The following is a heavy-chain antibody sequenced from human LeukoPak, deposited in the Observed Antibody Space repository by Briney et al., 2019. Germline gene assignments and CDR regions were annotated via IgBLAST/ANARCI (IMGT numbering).Heavy chain of an antibody. CDR3: ASGGYCSGGNCQGTLFHN. Sequence: QTGGSLRLSCAASGFTFSSYWMTWVRQAPGKGLEWVANIKYEGSEQYYVGSVKGRFTISRDNADNSLYLQMNSLRVEDTALYHCASGGYCSGGNCQGTLFHNWGQGILVTVSS. D-gene: IGHD2-15*01. CDR2: IKYEGSEQ. CDR1: GFTFSSYW. V-gene: IGHV3-7*01. J-gene: IGHJ4*02.